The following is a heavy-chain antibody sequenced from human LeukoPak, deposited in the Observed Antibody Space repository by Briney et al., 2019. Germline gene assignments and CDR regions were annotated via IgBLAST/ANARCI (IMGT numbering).Heavy chain of an antibody. V-gene: IGHV1-2*06. CDR2: INPNSGGT. D-gene: IGHD3-22*01. CDR3: AREPITMIGDDAFDI. Sequence: ASVKVSCKASGYTFTGYYMHWVRQAPGQGLEWMGRINPNSGGTNYAQKFQGRVTMTRDTSISTAYMELSRLRSDDTAVYYCAREPITMIGDDAFDIWGQGTMVTVSS. J-gene: IGHJ3*02. CDR1: GYTFTGYY.